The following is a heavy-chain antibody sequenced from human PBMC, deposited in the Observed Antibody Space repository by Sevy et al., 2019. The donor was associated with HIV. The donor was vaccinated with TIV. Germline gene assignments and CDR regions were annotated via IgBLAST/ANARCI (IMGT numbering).Heavy chain of an antibody. CDR1: GGSFSGYY. CDR3: ARAGQTMIRPYYFDY. D-gene: IGHD3-22*01. J-gene: IGHJ4*02. Sequence: SETLSLTCAVYGGSFSGYYWSWIRQPPWKGLEWIGEINHSGSTNYNPSLKSRVTISVDTSKNQFSLKLSSVTAADTAVYYCARAGQTMIRPYYFDYWGQGTLVTVSS. CDR2: INHSGST. V-gene: IGHV4-34*01.